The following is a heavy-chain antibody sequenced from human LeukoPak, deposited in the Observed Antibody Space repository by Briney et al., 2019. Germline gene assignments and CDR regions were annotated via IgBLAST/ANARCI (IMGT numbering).Heavy chain of an antibody. CDR2: INHSGST. Sequence: ASETLSLTCAVYGGSFSGYYWSWIRQPPGKGLEWIGEINHSGSTNYNPSLKSRVTISVDTSKNQFSLKLSSVTAADTAVYYCAREIRLVSGSDWFDPWGQGTLVTVSS. J-gene: IGHJ5*02. D-gene: IGHD6-6*01. CDR3: AREIRLVSGSDWFDP. CDR1: GGSFSGYY. V-gene: IGHV4-34*01.